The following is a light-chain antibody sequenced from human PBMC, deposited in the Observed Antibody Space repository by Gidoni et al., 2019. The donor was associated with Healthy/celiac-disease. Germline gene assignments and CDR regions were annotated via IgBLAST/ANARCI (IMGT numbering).Light chain of an antibody. Sequence: ESVLTQSPGTLSLSPGDRATLSCRASQSVSNYLAWYQQKPGQAPRLLIYGASSGATGIPDRFSGSGSGTDFTLTISRLEPEDFAMYYCQQYGSSPPNTFGQGTKLEIK. CDR3: QQYGSSPPNT. V-gene: IGKV3-20*01. CDR1: QSVSNY. J-gene: IGKJ2*01. CDR2: GAS.